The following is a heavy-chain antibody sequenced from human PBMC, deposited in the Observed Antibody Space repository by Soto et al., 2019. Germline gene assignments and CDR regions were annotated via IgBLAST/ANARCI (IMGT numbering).Heavy chain of an antibody. J-gene: IGHJ6*02. CDR2: ISYDGTNK. V-gene: IGHV3-30*18. CDR1: GFTFSTYG. CDR3: AKDLQSSADYASYRYGMDV. Sequence: QVQLVESGGGEVQPGRSLTISCAASGFTFSTYGMHWVRQTPGKGLEWVAVISYDGTNKFYSDSVKGRCTISRDNFKNTLTLQMSSLRASATAVYSCAKDLQSSADYASYRYGMDVWGLGTRVTVSS. D-gene: IGHD4-17*01.